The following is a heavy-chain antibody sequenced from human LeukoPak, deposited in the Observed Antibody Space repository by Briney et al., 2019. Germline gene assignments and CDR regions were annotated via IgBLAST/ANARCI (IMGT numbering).Heavy chain of an antibody. Sequence: ASETLSLTCSVSGGSISSGSYYWSWIRQPAGTGLEWIGRIYSSGFTNYNPSLKSRVTISLDTSKNQFSLKLSSVTAADTAVYYCARGAGTTKRFWFDPWGQGTLVTVSS. CDR3: ARGAGTTKRFWFDP. CDR2: IYSSGFT. V-gene: IGHV4-61*02. J-gene: IGHJ5*02. D-gene: IGHD1-1*01. CDR1: GGSISSGSYY.